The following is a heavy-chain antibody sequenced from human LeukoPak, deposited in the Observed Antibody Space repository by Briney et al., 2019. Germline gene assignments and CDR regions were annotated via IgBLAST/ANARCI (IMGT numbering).Heavy chain of an antibody. CDR1: GFTVSSNY. Sequence: PGGSLRLSCAASGFTVSSNYMSWVRQAPGKGLEWVSVIYSGGGTYYADSVKGRFTISRDNSKNTLYLQMNSLRAEDTAVYHCASSWRKAAAGTFDYWGQGTLVTVSS. J-gene: IGHJ4*02. D-gene: IGHD6-13*01. V-gene: IGHV3-66*02. CDR3: ASSWRKAAAGTFDY. CDR2: IYSGGGT.